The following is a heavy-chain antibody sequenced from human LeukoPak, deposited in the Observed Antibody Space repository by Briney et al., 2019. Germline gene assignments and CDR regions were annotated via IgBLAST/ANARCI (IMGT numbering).Heavy chain of an antibody. D-gene: IGHD6-6*01. J-gene: IGHJ6*03. V-gene: IGHV3-23*01. CDR3: TNSSSRGIYYYYYYMDV. Sequence: PGGSLRLSCAASGFTFSSYAMSWVRQAPGKGLEWVSAISGSGGSTYYADSVKGRFTISRDNSKSTLYLQMNSLRAEDTAVYYCTNSSSRGIYYYYYYMDVWGKGTTVTVSS. CDR1: GFTFSSYA. CDR2: ISGSGGST.